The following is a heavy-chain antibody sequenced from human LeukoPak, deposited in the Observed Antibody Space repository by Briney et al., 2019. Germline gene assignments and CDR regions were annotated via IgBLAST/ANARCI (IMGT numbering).Heavy chain of an antibody. CDR2: IYHSGRT. CDR3: ARERARGYYYYYMDV. CDR1: GYSISSGYY. Sequence: SETLSLTCTVSGYSISSGYYWGWIRQPPGKRLEWIGSIYHSGRTFYNPSLKSRVTISVDTSKNQFSLKLSSVTAADTAVYYCARERARGYYYYYMDVWGKGTTVTISS. J-gene: IGHJ6*03. V-gene: IGHV4-38-2*02. D-gene: IGHD3-10*01.